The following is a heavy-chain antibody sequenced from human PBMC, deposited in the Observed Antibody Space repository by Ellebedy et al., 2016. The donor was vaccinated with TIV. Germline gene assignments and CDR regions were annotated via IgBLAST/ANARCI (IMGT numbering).Heavy chain of an antibody. CDR1: GFTFSSYG. V-gene: IGHV3-30*12. CDR3: AKDDLAPSSASDY. D-gene: IGHD3-10*01. CDR2: ISYDGSNK. J-gene: IGHJ4*02. Sequence: GESLKISXAASGFTFSSYGMHWVRQAPGKGLEWVAVISYDGSNKYYADSVKGRFTISRDNSKNTLYLQMNSLRAEDTAVYYCAKDDLAPSSASDYWGQGTLVTVSS.